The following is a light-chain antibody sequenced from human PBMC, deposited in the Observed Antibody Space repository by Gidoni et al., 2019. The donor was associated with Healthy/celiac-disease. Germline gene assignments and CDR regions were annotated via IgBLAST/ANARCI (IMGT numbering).Light chain of an antibody. Sequence: EIVWTQCPGTLSLSPGERATLSCRASQSVSSSYLAWYQQKPGQAPRLLIYGASSRATGIPDRFSGSGAGTNFTLTISRLEPDDFAVYCCQQYGSSPLTFGGGTKVEIK. CDR2: GAS. CDR3: QQYGSSPLT. J-gene: IGKJ4*01. V-gene: IGKV3-20*01. CDR1: QSVSSSY.